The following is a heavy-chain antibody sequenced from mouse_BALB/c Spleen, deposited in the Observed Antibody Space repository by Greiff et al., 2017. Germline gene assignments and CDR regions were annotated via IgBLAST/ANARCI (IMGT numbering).Heavy chain of an antibody. Sequence: QVQLQQSGPQLVRPGASVKISCKASGYSFTSYWMHWVKQRPGQGLEWIGMIDPSDSENRLNQKFKDKATLTVDKSSSTAYMQLSSPTSEDSAVYYCARAEYDYAMDYWGQGTSVTVSS. V-gene: IGHV1S126*01. D-gene: IGHD5-1*01. CDR3: ARAEYDYAMDY. CDR2: IDPSDSEN. J-gene: IGHJ4*01. CDR1: GYSFTSYW.